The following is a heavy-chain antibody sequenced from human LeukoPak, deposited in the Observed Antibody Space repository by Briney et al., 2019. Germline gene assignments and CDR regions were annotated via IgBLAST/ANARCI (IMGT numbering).Heavy chain of an antibody. V-gene: IGHV4-4*07. Sequence: SETLSLTCSVSGGSISSDYWSRIRQPAGKGLEWIGRIYPSGSTNYNPSLKSRVTMSVDTSKNQFSLKLNSVTAADTAVYYCARGSLVVVATTSGAFDIWGQGTMVTVSS. CDR3: ARGSLVVVATTSGAFDI. CDR2: IYPSGST. J-gene: IGHJ3*02. D-gene: IGHD2-15*01. CDR1: GGSISSDY.